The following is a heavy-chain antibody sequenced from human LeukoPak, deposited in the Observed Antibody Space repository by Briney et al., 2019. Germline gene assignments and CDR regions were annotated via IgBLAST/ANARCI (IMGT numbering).Heavy chain of an antibody. CDR3: ARARVATTTPNLYYMDV. D-gene: IGHD5-12*01. J-gene: IGHJ6*03. V-gene: IGHV1-2*02. CDR1: GYSFTYYY. CDR2: INPYSGGT. Sequence: ASVKVSCKASGYSFTYYYIHWVRQAPGQGLEWVGWINPYSGGTNYAQKFQGRVTMTRDTSISTAYMELSRLRSDDTAVYYCARARVATTTPNLYYMDVWGRGTTVTVSS.